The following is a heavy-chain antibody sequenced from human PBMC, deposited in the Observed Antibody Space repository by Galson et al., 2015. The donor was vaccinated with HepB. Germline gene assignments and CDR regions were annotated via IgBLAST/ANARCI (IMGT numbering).Heavy chain of an antibody. V-gene: IGHV4-4*02. Sequence: LSLTCAVSGASIRTLDWWSWVRQSPGKRLEWIGQIYHSGDANYNPSFKSRVTMSVDTSKNQFSLKLTSVTVADTATYYCARDWIRDGASYYFDYWGQGTLVTVSS. CDR2: IYHSGDA. CDR3: ARDWIRDGASYYFDY. D-gene: IGHD5-24*01. J-gene: IGHJ4*02. CDR1: GASIRTLDW.